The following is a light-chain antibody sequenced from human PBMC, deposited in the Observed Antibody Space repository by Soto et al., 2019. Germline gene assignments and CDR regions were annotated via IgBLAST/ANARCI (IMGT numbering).Light chain of an antibody. V-gene: IGLV1-44*01. CDR2: SNN. CDR3: AAWDDSLNAFHV. J-gene: IGLJ1*01. CDR1: SSNIGSNT. Sequence: QSALTQPPSASGTPGQRVTISCSGSSSNIGSNTVNWYQQLPGTAPKLLIYSNNQRPSGVPDRFSGSKSGTSASLAISGLQSEDDADYYCAAWDDSLNAFHVFGTGTKVTVL.